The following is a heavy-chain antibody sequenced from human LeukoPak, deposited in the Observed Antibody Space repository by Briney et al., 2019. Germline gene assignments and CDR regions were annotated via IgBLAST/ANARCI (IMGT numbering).Heavy chain of an antibody. V-gene: IGHV3-30*04. J-gene: IGHJ3*02. D-gene: IGHD6-13*01. CDR1: GFTFSSYV. CDR2: ISYDGSNE. CDR3: AKEHGGSSWYEDAFDI. Sequence: GGSLRLSCAASGFTFSSYVMHWVRQAPGKGLEWVAIISYDGSNEYYADSVKGRFTISRDNSKNTLYLQMNSLRAEDTAVYYCAKEHGGSSWYEDAFDIWGQGTMVTVSS.